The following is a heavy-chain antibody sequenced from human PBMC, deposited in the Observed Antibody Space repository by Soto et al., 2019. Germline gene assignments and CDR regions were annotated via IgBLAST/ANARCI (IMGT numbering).Heavy chain of an antibody. J-gene: IGHJ6*02. CDR1: GGTFSSFA. CDR2: IIPTFGTP. Sequence: GASVKVSCKASGGTFSSFAISWVRQAPGQGLEWMGGIIPTFGTPNYAQKFQGRVKITAAESRSIAYMELSSLRSEDTAVYYCARGGATVSEKYYYYYAMDVWGQGTTVTVSS. D-gene: IGHD1-26*01. CDR3: ARGGATVSEKYYYYYAMDV. V-gene: IGHV1-69*13.